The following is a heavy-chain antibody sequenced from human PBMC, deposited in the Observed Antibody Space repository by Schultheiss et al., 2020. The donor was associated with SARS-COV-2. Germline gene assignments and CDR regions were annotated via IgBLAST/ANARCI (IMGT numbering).Heavy chain of an antibody. CDR2: VSGSGDSR. V-gene: IGHV3-23*01. CDR1: GFTFTSYA. D-gene: IGHD5-24*01. Sequence: ESLKISCAASGFTFTSYAMSWVRQAPGKGLEWVSTVSGSGDSRYYADSVKGQFTISRDYSKNTLYLQLNSLRVEDTAVYYCAKHGYNWRIDYWGQGTLVTVSS. CDR3: AKHGYNWRIDY. J-gene: IGHJ4*02.